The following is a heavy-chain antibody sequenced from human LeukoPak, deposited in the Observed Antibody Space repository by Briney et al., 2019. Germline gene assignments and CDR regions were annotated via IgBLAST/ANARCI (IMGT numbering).Heavy chain of an antibody. CDR2: IYYSGST. V-gene: IGHV4-59*08. D-gene: IGHD4-23*01. CDR3: ARHGVFGGNSGWFDP. J-gene: IGHJ5*02. CDR1: GGSISSYY. Sequence: HSETLSLTCSVSGGSISSYYWTWIRQPPGKGLEWIGYIYYSGSTNYNPSLKSRVTISVDTSKNQFSLKLSSVTAADTAVYYCARHGVFGGNSGWFDPWGQGTLVTVSS.